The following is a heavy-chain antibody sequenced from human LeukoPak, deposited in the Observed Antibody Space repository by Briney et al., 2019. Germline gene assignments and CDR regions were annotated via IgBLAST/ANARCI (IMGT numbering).Heavy chain of an antibody. J-gene: IGHJ4*02. V-gene: IGHV4-59*01. CDR3: ATNTGTVFDN. CDR2: VYYSGST. D-gene: IGHD7-27*01. CDR1: GGSISPYY. Sequence: SETLSLTCSVSGGSISPYYWSWIRQAPGKGLEWIGYVYYSGSTEYNPSLRTRVTISLDMSKHHFSLNLTSVTAADTAVYYCATNTGTVFDNWGQGALVTVSS.